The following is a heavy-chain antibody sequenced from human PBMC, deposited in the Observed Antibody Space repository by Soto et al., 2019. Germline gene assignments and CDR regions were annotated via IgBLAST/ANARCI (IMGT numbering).Heavy chain of an antibody. D-gene: IGHD3-9*01. CDR1: GGSISRGTYY. J-gene: IGHJ4*02. CDR3: ARGYYDILTGPRGHFDY. Sequence: QVLLQESGPGLVKASQTLSLTCTVSGGSISRGTYYWSWIRQPPGKGLEWIGYIQDSGSTYYTPSLKSRASISVDTSKNQFSLRLNSVTAADTAVYYCARGYYDILTGPRGHFDYWGQGSLVTVSS. CDR2: IQDSGST. V-gene: IGHV4-30-4*01.